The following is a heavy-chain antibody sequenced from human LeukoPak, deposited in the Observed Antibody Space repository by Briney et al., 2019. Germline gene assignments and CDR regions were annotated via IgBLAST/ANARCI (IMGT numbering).Heavy chain of an antibody. CDR3: ARDLPTPYYYDSSGYYSPFDY. Sequence: GASVKVSCKASGYTFTSYGISWVRQAPGQGLEWMGWISAYNGNTNYAQKLQGRVTMTTDTSTSTAYMELRSLRSDDTAVYYCARDLPTPYYYDSSGYYSPFDYWGQGTLVTASS. J-gene: IGHJ4*02. CDR1: GYTFTSYG. D-gene: IGHD3-22*01. V-gene: IGHV1-18*01. CDR2: ISAYNGNT.